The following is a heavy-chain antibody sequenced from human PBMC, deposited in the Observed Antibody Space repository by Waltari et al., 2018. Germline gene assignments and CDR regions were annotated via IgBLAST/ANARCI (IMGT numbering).Heavy chain of an antibody. CDR2: IYYTGSP. D-gene: IGHD2-21*02. Sequence: QVQLQESGPSLLKPSETLSLICTVSGGSISGFYWSWVRQPPGKGLDWIGYIYYTGSPNFNPYLKSRCTMSVDTSKNQFSLKLSSGTAADTAFYYCARGGGGDWEWFDPWGQGTLVTVSS. CDR1: GGSISGFY. J-gene: IGHJ5*02. V-gene: IGHV4-59*01. CDR3: ARGGGGDWEWFDP.